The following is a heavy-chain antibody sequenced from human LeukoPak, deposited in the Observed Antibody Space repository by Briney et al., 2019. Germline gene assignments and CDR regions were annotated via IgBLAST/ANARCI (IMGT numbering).Heavy chain of an antibody. CDR2: ISGSGGST. D-gene: IGHD2-21*02. CDR3: AREIAYCGGDCYSNPGDY. V-gene: IGHV3-23*01. J-gene: IGHJ4*02. CDR1: GFSFRNYA. Sequence: GGSLRLSCAASGFSFRNYAMNWVRQAPGKGLEWVSGISGSGGSTYYADSVNGRFTISRDNSKNTLFLQMNSLRAEDTALYYCAREIAYCGGDCYSNPGDYWGQGTLVTVSS.